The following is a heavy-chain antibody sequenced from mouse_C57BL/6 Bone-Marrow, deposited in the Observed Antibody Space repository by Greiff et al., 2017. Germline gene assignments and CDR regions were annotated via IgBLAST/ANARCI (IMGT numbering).Heavy chain of an antibody. V-gene: IGHV1-75*01. J-gene: IGHJ1*03. CDR3: ARRYYGSRGWYFDV. CDR1: GYTFTDYY. Sequence: QVQLQQSGPELVKPGASVKISCKASGYTFTDYYINWVKQRPGQGLEWIGWIFPGSGSTYYNEKFKGKATLTVDKSSSTAYMLLSSLTSEDSAVYFCARRYYGSRGWYFDVWGTGTTVTVSS. D-gene: IGHD1-1*01. CDR2: IFPGSGST.